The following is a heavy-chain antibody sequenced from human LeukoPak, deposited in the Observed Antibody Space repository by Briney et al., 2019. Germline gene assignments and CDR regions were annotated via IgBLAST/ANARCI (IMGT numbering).Heavy chain of an antibody. CDR1: GYTFTGYY. CDR2: INPNSGGT. D-gene: IGHD4-17*01. CDR3: ARDLSVTTVVIEYGMDV. J-gene: IGHJ6*02. V-gene: IGHV1-2*06. Sequence: ASVKVSCKASGYTFTGYYMHWVRQAPGQGLEWMGQINPNSGGTNYAQKFQGRVTMTRDTSISTAYMELSRLRSDDTAVYYCARDLSVTTVVIEYGMDVWGQGTTVTVSS.